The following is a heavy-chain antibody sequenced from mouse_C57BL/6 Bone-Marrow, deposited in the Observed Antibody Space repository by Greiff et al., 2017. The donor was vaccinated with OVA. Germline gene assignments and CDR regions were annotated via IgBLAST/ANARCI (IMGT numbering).Heavy chain of an antibody. V-gene: IGHV5-12*01. J-gene: IGHJ3*01. Sequence: DVKLVESGGGLVQPGGSLKLSCAASGFTFSDYYMYWVRQTPEKRLEWVAYISNGGGSTYYPDTVKGRFTISRDNAKNTLYLQMSRLKSEDTAMYYCARLDYSNYSWFAYWGQGTLVTVSA. CDR1: GFTFSDYY. CDR3: ARLDYSNYSWFAY. CDR2: ISNGGGST. D-gene: IGHD2-5*01.